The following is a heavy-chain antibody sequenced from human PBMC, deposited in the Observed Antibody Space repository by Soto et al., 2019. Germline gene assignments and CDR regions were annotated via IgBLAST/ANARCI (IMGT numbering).Heavy chain of an antibody. Sequence: GGSLRLSCVASGFTFSYYTMSWVRQAPGKGLEWVSGISNSGDTIYYADSVKGRFTISRDNFKNTLYLQMNSLRADDTAVYYCARAGGLVPSARWFDSWGQGTQVTVSS. CDR2: ISNSGDTI. D-gene: IGHD2-2*01. V-gene: IGHV3-23*01. CDR1: GFTFSYYT. J-gene: IGHJ5*01. CDR3: ARAGGLVPSARWFDS.